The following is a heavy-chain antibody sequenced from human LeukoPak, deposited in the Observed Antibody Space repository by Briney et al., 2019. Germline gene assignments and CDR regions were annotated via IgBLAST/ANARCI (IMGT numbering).Heavy chain of an antibody. V-gene: IGHV4-59*08. J-gene: IGHJ3*02. CDR3: ARQVKVVPAAMRRDAFDI. Sequence: SETLSLTCTVSGGSISSYYWSWVRQPPGKGLEWIGNIYYSGSTNYNPSLKSRVTISVDTSKNQLSLKLSSVTAADTAVYYCARQVKVVPAAMRRDAFDIWGQGTMVTVSS. D-gene: IGHD2-2*01. CDR2: IYYSGST. CDR1: GGSISSYY.